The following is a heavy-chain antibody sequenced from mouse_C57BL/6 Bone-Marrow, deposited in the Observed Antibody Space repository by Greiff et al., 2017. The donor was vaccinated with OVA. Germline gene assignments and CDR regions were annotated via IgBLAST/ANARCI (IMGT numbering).Heavy chain of an antibody. D-gene: IGHD2-1*01. J-gene: IGHJ3*01. V-gene: IGHV1-74*01. CDR2: IHPSDSDT. CDR1: GYTFTSYW. CDR3: AIGSYYRTWFAY. Sequence: QVQLQQPGAELVKPGASVKVSCKASGYTFTSYWMHWVKQRPGQGLEWIGRIHPSDSDTNYNQKFKGKATLTVDKSSSTAYMQLSSLTSEDSAVDYCAIGSYYRTWFAYWGQGTLVTVSA.